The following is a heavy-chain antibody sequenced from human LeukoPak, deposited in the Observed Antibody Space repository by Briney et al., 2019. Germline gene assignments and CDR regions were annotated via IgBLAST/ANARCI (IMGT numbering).Heavy chain of an antibody. CDR2: ITDNYNT. V-gene: IGHV3-23*01. CDR1: GLIFSDSA. J-gene: IGHJ4*02. D-gene: IGHD6-19*01. CDR3: VKGACSSGCSGNY. Sequence: GGSLRLSCAASGLIFSDSAMYWVRQAPGKGLECVAVITDNYNTYYGDSVTGRFTVSRDNSKKTLYLQMNSLRVDDTALYHCVKGACSSGCSGNYWGQGTRVIVSS.